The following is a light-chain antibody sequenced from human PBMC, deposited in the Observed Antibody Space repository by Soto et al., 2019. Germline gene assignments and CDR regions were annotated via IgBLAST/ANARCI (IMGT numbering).Light chain of an antibody. CDR3: QQTYTTPH. J-gene: IGKJ4*01. CDR1: QTIISY. V-gene: IGKV1-39*01. Sequence: DIQMTQSPTSLSAAVGDTVTITCRASQTIISYLNWYQQKPGKAPNLLIYASSSLQSGVPSRFSGSGSGTDFTLTISSLQPEDFATYYCQQTYTTPHFGGGTKVEIK. CDR2: ASS.